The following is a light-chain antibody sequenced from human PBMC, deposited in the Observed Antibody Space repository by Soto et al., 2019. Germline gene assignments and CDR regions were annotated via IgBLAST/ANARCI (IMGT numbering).Light chain of an antibody. CDR1: QSVSSF. J-gene: IGKJ4*01. V-gene: IGKV3-11*01. Sequence: ESVLTQSPATLALSPGERATLSCRASQSVSSFLAWYQQKPGQAPRLLIYDASKRATGISARFSGSGSGTDFTLTISSLEPEDFAVYYCQQRSSWPLTFGGGTKVEIK. CDR2: DAS. CDR3: QQRSSWPLT.